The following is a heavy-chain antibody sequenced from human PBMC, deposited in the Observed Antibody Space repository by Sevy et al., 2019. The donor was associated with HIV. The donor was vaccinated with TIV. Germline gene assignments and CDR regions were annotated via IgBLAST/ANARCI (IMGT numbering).Heavy chain of an antibody. V-gene: IGHV3-74*01. Sequence: GGSLRLSCAASGFTFSSYWMHWVRQAPGKGLVWVSRINSDGSSTSYADSVKGRFTISRDNAKNTLYLQMNSLRAEDSAVYYCARVRSSSSVWFDPWGQGTLVTVSS. CDR1: GFTFSSYW. D-gene: IGHD6-6*01. J-gene: IGHJ5*02. CDR2: INSDGSST. CDR3: ARVRSSSSVWFDP.